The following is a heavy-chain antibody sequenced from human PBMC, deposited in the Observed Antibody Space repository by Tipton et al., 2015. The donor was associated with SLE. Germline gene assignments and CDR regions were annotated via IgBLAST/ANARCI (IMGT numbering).Heavy chain of an antibody. CDR2: IYHTGST. CDR3: ASARRTTSSHFDY. Sequence: TLSLTCTVSGGSISRIGYYWSWIRQHPGKGLEWIGYIYHTGSTYYNPSLESRLTISIDTSKNQFSLRLTSMTPADTALYYCASARRTTSSHFDYWGQVTLVTVSS. CDR1: GGSISRIGYY. J-gene: IGHJ4*02. V-gene: IGHV4-31*03. D-gene: IGHD1-14*01.